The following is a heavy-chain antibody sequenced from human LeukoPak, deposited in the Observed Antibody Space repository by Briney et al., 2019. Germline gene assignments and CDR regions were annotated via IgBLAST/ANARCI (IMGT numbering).Heavy chain of an antibody. D-gene: IGHD3-22*01. CDR3: ASSVITTTPAYFDY. J-gene: IGHJ4*02. V-gene: IGHV3-23*01. CDR1: GFTFSSYA. CDR2: ISGSGDST. Sequence: GGSLRLSCAASGFTFSSYAMSWVRQAPGKGLEWVSAISGSGDSTYNADSVKGRFTISRDNSKNTLYLEMNTLRAEDTAVYYCASSVITTTPAYFDYWGQGTLVTVSS.